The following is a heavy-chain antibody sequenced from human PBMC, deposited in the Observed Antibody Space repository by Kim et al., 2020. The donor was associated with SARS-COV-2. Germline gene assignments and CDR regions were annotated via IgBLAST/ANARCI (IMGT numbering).Heavy chain of an antibody. CDR1: GASISSSSC. Sequence: SETLSLTCVVSGASISSSSCWSWVRQPPGKGLEWIGEVDHSGTTSYNVSLKSRVTISVDKSKNQFSLRLNSVSAADTAVYYCARGVSSAWTLRPGFGPWG. J-gene: IGHJ5*02. D-gene: IGHD3-22*01. V-gene: IGHV4-4*02. CDR2: VDHSGTT. CDR3: ARGVSSAWTLRPGFGP.